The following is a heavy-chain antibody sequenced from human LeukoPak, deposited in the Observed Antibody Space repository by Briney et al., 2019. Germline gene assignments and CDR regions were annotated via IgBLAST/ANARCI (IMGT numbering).Heavy chain of an antibody. CDR3: ARASGYSSGYRDAFDI. CDR1: GFTFSTYW. J-gene: IGHJ3*02. V-gene: IGHV3-7*03. CDR2: IKQDGSEK. D-gene: IGHD3-22*01. Sequence: GGSLRLSCAASGFTFSTYWMSWVRQAPGKGLEWVANIKQDGSEKYFVDSVKGRFTISRDNAKNSLYLQMNSLRAEDTAVYYCARASGYSSGYRDAFDIWGQGTMVTVSS.